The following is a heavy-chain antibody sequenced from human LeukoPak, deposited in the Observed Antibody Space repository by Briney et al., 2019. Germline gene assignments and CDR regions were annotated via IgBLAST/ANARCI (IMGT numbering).Heavy chain of an antibody. CDR2: INPSGSST. V-gene: IGHV1-46*01. CDR3: ARGDYYYYYMDV. J-gene: IGHJ6*03. Sequence: ASVTVSCTASGYSFTSHYMHWVRQAPGQGLEWMGLINPSGSSTLYAQKFQGRVTMTRDMSTTTDYMELSSLRSEDTAVYYCARGDYYYYYMDVWGKGTTVTVSS. CDR1: GYSFTSHY.